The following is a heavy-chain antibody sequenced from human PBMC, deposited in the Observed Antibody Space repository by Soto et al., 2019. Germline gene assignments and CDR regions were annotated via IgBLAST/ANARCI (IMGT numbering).Heavy chain of an antibody. CDR2: INAGNANT. CDR1: GYTVTSYD. D-gene: IGHD2-21*02. J-gene: IGHJ4*02. CDR3: SRSIVVVTALDY. Sequence: QVQLVQSGAEEKKPGASVKVSCKSSGYTVTSYDMHWVRQATGQRLDWKGWINAGNANTKYAQKFQGKVTITRDTAACTAYVDLISLRSQDTGVYYCSRSIVVVTALDYWGQGTLVTFSS. V-gene: IGHV1-3*05.